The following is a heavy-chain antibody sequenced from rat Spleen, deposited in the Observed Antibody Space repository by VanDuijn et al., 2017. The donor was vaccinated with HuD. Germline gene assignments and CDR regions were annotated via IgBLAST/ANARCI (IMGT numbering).Heavy chain of an antibody. J-gene: IGHJ3*01. CDR2: IIHDGRRT. CDR1: GFTFSNYY. D-gene: IGHD1-9*01. Sequence: EVQLVESGGGLVQPGRSLKLSCAASGFTFSNYYMAWVRQSPKKGLEWVAAIIHDGRRTYYGDFVKGRFTISRDNAKSTLYVQMNSLRSEDTANYYCTRGVYYGYNAFAYWGQGTLVTVSS. V-gene: IGHV5S10*01. CDR3: TRGVYYGYNAFAY.